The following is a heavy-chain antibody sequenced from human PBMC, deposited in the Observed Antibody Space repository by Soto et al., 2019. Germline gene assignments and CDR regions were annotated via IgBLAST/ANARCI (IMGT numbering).Heavy chain of an antibody. CDR3: ARDGHCSGGSCYSGLLEDLQH. CDR1: GYTFTGYY. D-gene: IGHD2-15*01. Sequence: ASVKVSCKASGYTFTGYYMHWVRQAPGQGLEWMGWINPNSGGTNYAQKFQGRVTMTRDTSISTAYMELSRLRSDDTAVYYCARDGHCSGGSCYSGLLEDLQHWGQGTLVTVSS. CDR2: INPNSGGT. J-gene: IGHJ1*01. V-gene: IGHV1-2*02.